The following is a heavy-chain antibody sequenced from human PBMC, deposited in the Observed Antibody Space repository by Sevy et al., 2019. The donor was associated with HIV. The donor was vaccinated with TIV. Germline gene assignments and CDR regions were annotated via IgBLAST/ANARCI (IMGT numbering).Heavy chain of an antibody. CDR2: ISWNSGAT. Sequence: GGSLRLSCAASGFTFSDYAMHWVRQVPGKGLEWGSGISWNSGATGHADSVRGRFTISRDNTKNSLYLQMNSLRVEDTAFYYCGRAQASCVVERCYGGSVNAFDIWGQGTMVTVSS. J-gene: IGHJ3*02. CDR1: GFTFSDYA. D-gene: IGHD2-21*01. V-gene: IGHV3-9*01. CDR3: GRAQASCVVERCYGGSVNAFDI.